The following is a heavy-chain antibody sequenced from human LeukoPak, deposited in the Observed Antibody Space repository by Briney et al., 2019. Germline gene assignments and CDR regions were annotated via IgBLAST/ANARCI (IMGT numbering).Heavy chain of an antibody. CDR3: ARAQKGVVVVAATGAFDI. CDR2: IYYSGST. Sequence: SETLSLTCTVSGGSISSSSYYWGWIRQPPGKGLEGIGSIYYSGSTYDNPSLKSRVTISVDTSKNQFSLKLSSVTAADTAVYYCARAQKGVVVVAATGAFDIWGQGTMVTVSS. J-gene: IGHJ3*02. CDR1: GGSISSSSYY. D-gene: IGHD2-15*01. V-gene: IGHV4-39*01.